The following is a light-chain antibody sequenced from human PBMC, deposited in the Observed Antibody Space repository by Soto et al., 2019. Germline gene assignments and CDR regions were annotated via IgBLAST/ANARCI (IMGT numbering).Light chain of an antibody. V-gene: IGKV1-5*03. CDR2: KAS. CDR3: QQYNSYSCT. CDR1: QSISSW. J-gene: IGKJ1*01. Sequence: DIQMTQSPSTLSASVGDRVTITCRASQSISSWLAWYQQKPGKAPKLLIYKASSLESGVPSRFSGSGSGTEFTLTISSLQPDDFATYYCQQYNSYSCTLGQGTKVAIK.